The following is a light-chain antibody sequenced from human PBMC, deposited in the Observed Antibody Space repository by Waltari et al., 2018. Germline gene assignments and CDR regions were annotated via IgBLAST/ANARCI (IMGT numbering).Light chain of an antibody. J-gene: IGKJ1*01. V-gene: IGKV3-11*01. CDR1: QSVSSY. Sequence: EIVLTQSPATLSLSPGERATLSCRASQSVSSYLAWYQQKPGQAPRLLIYDASNRATGIPARFSGSGSGTDFTLTISSLEPEDFAVYYCQQRSNWPQWTFGQGTKVEIK. CDR3: QQRSNWPQWT. CDR2: DAS.